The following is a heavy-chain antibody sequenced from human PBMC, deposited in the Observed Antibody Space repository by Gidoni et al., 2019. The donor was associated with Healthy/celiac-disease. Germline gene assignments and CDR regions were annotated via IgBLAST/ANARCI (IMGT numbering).Heavy chain of an antibody. CDR3: AKGFGSTSCYSCYYYGT. V-gene: IGHV3-30*18. CDR1: GFTFSSYG. D-gene: IGHD2-2*01. CDR2: ISYDGSNK. Sequence: QVQLVESGGGVVQPGRSLRLSCAASGFTFSSYGMHWVRQAPGKGLEWVAVISYDGSNKYYADSVKGRFTISRDNSKNTLYLQMNSLRAEDTAVYYCAKGFGSTSCYSCYYYGT. J-gene: IGHJ6*01.